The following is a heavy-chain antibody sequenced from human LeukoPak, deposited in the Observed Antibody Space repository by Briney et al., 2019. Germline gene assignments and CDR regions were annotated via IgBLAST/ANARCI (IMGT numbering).Heavy chain of an antibody. Sequence: GASVKVSCKASGYTFTGYYMHWVRQAPGQGLEWMGWINPNSGGTNYAQKFQGRVTMTRDTSISTAYMELSRLRSDDTAVYYCASPRGYSGYDYYYYYGMDVWGQGTTVTVSS. CDR2: INPNSGGT. V-gene: IGHV1-2*02. J-gene: IGHJ6*02. CDR3: ASPRGYSGYDYYYYYGMDV. D-gene: IGHD5-12*01. CDR1: GYTFTGYY.